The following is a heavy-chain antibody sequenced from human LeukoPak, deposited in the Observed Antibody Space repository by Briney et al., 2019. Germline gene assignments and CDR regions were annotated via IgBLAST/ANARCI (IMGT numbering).Heavy chain of an antibody. CDR3: ARGVFRGWFGELLPNYFDY. Sequence: SETLSLTCTVSGGSISSYYWSWIRQPPGKGLEWIGYIYYSGSTNYNPSLKSRVTISVDTSKNQFSLKLSSVTAADMAVYYCARGVFRGWFGELLPNYFDYWGQGTLVTVSS. CDR1: GGSISSYY. CDR2: IYYSGST. D-gene: IGHD3-10*01. J-gene: IGHJ4*02. V-gene: IGHV4-59*01.